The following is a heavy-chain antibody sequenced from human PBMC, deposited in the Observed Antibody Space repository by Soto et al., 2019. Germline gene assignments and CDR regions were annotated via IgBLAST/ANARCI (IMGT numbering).Heavy chain of an antibody. J-gene: IGHJ3*02. D-gene: IGHD3-9*01. V-gene: IGHV4-4*02. CDR2: IYHSGST. CDR1: SGSISSSNW. Sequence: QVQLQESGPGLVKPSGTLPLTCAVSSGSISSSNWWSWVRQPPGKGLEWIGEIYHSGSTNYNPSLKSRVTISVDKSKNQFSLKLSSVTAADTAVYYCARDLGYDILTRGAFDIWGQGTMVTVSS. CDR3: ARDLGYDILTRGAFDI.